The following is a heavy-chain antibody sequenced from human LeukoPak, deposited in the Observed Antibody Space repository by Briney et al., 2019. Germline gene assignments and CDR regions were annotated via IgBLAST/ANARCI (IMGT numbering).Heavy chain of an antibody. D-gene: IGHD6-19*01. CDR1: GFTFSSYS. CDR2: ISSSSRYI. V-gene: IGHV3-21*01. CDR3: ARDGNAAVADL. Sequence: GGSLRLSCAASGFTFSSYSMNWVRQAPGKGLEWVSSISSSSRYIYYADSVKGRFTISRGNAKNSLYLQMNSLRAEDTAVYYCARDGNAAVADLWGQGTLVTVSS. J-gene: IGHJ4*02.